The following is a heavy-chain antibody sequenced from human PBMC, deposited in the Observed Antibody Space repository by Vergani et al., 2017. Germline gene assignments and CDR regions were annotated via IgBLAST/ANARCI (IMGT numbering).Heavy chain of an antibody. D-gene: IGHD6-13*01. J-gene: IGHJ6*02. Sequence: QVQLQQWGAGLLKPSETLSLTCAVYGGSFSGYYWSWIRQPPGKGLEWIGEINHSGSTNYNPSLKSRVTISVDTSKNQFSLTMSSVTAAGPAVYYCARGPWGGSSSPKYYGMDVWGQGTTVTVSS. CDR2: INHSGST. CDR3: ARGPWGGSSSPKYYGMDV. V-gene: IGHV4-34*01. CDR1: GGSFSGYY.